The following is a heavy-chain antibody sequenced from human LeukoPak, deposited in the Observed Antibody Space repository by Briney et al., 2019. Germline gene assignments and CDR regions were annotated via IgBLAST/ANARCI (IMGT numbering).Heavy chain of an antibody. Sequence: ASVEVSCKASGYTFTGYYMHWVRQAPGQGLEWMGWINPNSGDTYFAQHFKGRVTMTTDTSISTTYMEMNSLRSDDTAVFYCARQGSGSYKLDYWGQGALVTVSS. CDR2: INPNSGDT. CDR1: GYTFTGYY. CDR3: ARQGSGSYKLDY. D-gene: IGHD3-10*01. V-gene: IGHV1-2*02. J-gene: IGHJ4*02.